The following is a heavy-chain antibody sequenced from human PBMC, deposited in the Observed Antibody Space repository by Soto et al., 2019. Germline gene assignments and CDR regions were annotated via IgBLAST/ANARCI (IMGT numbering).Heavy chain of an antibody. CDR1: GGTFSSYA. D-gene: IGHD3-22*01. CDR2: IIPIFGTA. V-gene: IGHV1-69*13. J-gene: IGHJ6*02. CDR3: AKPYYYYDSSGYLSRDYYYYGMDV. Sequence: ASVKVSCKTSGGTFSSYAISWVRQAPGQGLEWMGGIIPIFGTANYAQKFQGRVTITADESTSTAYMELSSLRSEDTAVYYCAKPYYYYDSSGYLSRDYYYYGMDVWGQGTTVTVSS.